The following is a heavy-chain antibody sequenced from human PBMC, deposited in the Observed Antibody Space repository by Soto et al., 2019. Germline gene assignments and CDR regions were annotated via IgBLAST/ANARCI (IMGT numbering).Heavy chain of an antibody. J-gene: IGHJ6*02. D-gene: IGHD3-3*01. CDR3: AKDLRWFFGLRTHYYYYGMDV. CDR2: ISYDGSNK. V-gene: IGHV3-30*18. Sequence: PGGSLRLSCAASGFTFSSYGMHWVRQAPGKGLEWVAVISYDGSNKYYAASVKGRFTIYRDNSKNTLYLKINSLRAEDTAVYYCAKDLRWFFGLRTHYYYYGMDVWAQGTTVTVYS. CDR1: GFTFSSYG.